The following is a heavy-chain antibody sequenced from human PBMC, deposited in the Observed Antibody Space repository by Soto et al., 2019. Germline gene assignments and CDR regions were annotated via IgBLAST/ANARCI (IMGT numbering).Heavy chain of an antibody. CDR2: IYPGDSDT. CDR1: GYTFTNYW. V-gene: IGHV5-51*01. Sequence: GGSLKISGNGSGYTFTNYWIGWVRQMPGKGLEWMGIIYPGDSDTKYNPSFQGQVTISADKSITTTYLQWSSPKASDTAIYYCAASIFYYGMDVWGQGTTVTVSS. CDR3: AASIFYYGMDV. J-gene: IGHJ6*02.